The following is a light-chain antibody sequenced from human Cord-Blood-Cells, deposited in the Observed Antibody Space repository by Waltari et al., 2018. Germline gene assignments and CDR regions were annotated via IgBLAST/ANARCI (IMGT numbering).Light chain of an antibody. CDR1: SSNIGAGYD. CDR2: GNS. V-gene: IGLV1-40*01. Sequence: QSVLTQPPSVSGAPGQRVTISCTGSSSNIGAGYDVPWYQQLPGTAPKLPIYGNSNPPSGVPDRFAGSKSGTSASLAITGLQAEDEADYYCQSYDSSLSVFGGGTKLTVL. J-gene: IGLJ3*02. CDR3: QSYDSSLSV.